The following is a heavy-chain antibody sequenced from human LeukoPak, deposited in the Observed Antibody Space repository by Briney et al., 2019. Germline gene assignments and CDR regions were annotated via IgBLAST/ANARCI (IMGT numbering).Heavy chain of an antibody. D-gene: IGHD3-10*01. J-gene: IGHJ6*03. Sequence: SETLSLTCTVSGGPIISDSGTWIRQPPGKELEWIGYLYDSGSTKYNPSLKSRVTISVDTSKSQFSLKVTSVTAADTAVYFCARRGRSPGFAGKFTHYYYMDVWGEGTAVTVSS. V-gene: IGHV4-59*08. CDR1: GGPIISDS. CDR2: LYDSGST. CDR3: ARRGRSPGFAGKFTHYYYMDV.